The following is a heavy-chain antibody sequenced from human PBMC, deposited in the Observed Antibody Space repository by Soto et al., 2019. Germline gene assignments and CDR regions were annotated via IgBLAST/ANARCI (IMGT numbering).Heavy chain of an antibody. CDR1: GGTFSSYA. CDR3: ARSHGSSTSLEIYYYYYYGMDV. J-gene: IGHJ6*02. Sequence: QVQLVQSGAEVKKPGSSVKVSCKASGGTFSSYAISWVRQAPGQGLEWMGGIIPISGRANYAQKFQGRVTITADESTSTAYMELSSLRSEDTAVYYCARSHGSSTSLEIYYYYYYGMDVWGQGTTVTVSS. D-gene: IGHD2-2*01. V-gene: IGHV1-69*01. CDR2: IIPISGRA.